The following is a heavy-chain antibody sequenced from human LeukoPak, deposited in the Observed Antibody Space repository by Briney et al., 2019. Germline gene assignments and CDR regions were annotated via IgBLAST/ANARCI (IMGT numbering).Heavy chain of an antibody. CDR3: ARDIPGSAFDI. CDR1: GGSISSYY. J-gene: IGHJ3*02. CDR2: IYYSGST. V-gene: IGHV4-59*01. Sequence: SETLSLTCTVSGGSISSYYWSWIRQPPGKGLEWIGYIYYSGSTNYNPSLKSRVTISVDTSKNQFSLKLSSVTAADTAVYYCARDIPGSAFDIWGQGTMVTASS.